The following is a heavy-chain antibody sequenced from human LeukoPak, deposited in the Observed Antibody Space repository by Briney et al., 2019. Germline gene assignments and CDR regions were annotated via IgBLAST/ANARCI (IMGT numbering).Heavy chain of an antibody. D-gene: IGHD6-19*01. CDR2: ISSSSSYI. J-gene: IGHJ1*01. Sequence: GGSLRLSCAASGFTFSSYSMNWVRQAPGKGLEWVSSISSSSSYIYYADSVKGRFTISRDNAKNSLYLQMNSLRAEDTAVYYCAKVLAVAGPAQHWGQGTLVTASS. CDR3: AKVLAVAGPAQH. V-gene: IGHV3-21*01. CDR1: GFTFSSYS.